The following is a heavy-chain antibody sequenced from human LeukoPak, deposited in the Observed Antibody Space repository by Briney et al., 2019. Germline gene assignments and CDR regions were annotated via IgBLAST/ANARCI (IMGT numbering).Heavy chain of an antibody. D-gene: IGHD6-13*01. CDR2: ISSSGSTI. Sequence: GGSLRLSCAASGFTFSDYYMSWLRQAPGKGLEWVSYISSSGSTIYYADSVKGRFTISRDNAKNSLYLQMNSLRAEDTAVYYCATARWGVAAGSHFDYWGQGTLVTVSS. CDR3: ATARWGVAAGSHFDY. CDR1: GFTFSDYY. J-gene: IGHJ4*02. V-gene: IGHV3-11*01.